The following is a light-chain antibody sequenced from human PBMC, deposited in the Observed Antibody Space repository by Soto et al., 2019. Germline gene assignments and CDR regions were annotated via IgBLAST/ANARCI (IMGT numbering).Light chain of an antibody. CDR1: QNITTY. Sequence: DIPMTQSPSSLSASVGDRVTITCRASQNITTYLNWYQQKPGKAPNLLIYLVSSLQVGVSSRFSGSGSGTEFTLTISSLQPEDFATYYCQQSSSVPITFGQGTRLEI. J-gene: IGKJ5*01. CDR3: QQSSSVPIT. V-gene: IGKV1-39*01. CDR2: LVS.